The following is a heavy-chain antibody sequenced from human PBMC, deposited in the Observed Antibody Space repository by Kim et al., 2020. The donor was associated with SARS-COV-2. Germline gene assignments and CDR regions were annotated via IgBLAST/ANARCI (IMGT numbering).Heavy chain of an antibody. CDR1: GYTFTSYG. J-gene: IGHJ6*02. CDR3: ARDGNTMVRGGDYGMDV. CDR2: ISAYNGNT. Sequence: ASVKVSCKASGYTFTSYGISWVRQAPGQGLEWMGWISAYNGNTNYAQKLQGRVTMTTDTSTSTAYMELRSLRSDDTAVYYCARDGNTMVRGGDYGMDVWGQGTTVTVSS. D-gene: IGHD3-10*01. V-gene: IGHV1-18*01.